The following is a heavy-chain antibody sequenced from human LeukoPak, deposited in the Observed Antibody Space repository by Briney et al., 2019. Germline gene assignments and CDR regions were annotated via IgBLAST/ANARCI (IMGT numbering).Heavy chain of an antibody. V-gene: IGHV1-18*01. CDR1: GYTFTSYG. J-gene: IGHJ4*02. CDR2: ISAYNGNT. CDR3: ARDQDRYSYGSWGY. D-gene: IGHD5-18*01. Sequence: GASVKVSCKASGYTFTSYGISWVRQAPGQGLEWMGWISAYNGNTHYAQKLQGRVTMTTDTSTSTAYMELRSLRSDDTAVYYCARDQDRYSYGSWGYWGQGTLVTVSS.